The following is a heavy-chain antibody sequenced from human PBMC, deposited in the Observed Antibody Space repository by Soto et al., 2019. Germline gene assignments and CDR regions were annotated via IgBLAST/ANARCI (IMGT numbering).Heavy chain of an antibody. Sequence: GESLKISCQGSGYKFSNYWICWVRQKPGKGLEWMGIIYTGDSETRNSPSFQGQVTISADRSTNTAYLQWSSLKASDTAMYYCARHRRTMKGQFYYYAMDVWGQGTTVTVSS. CDR3: ARHRRTMKGQFYYYAMDV. D-gene: IGHD3-22*01. CDR1: GYKFSNYW. CDR2: IYTGDSET. V-gene: IGHV5-51*01. J-gene: IGHJ6*02.